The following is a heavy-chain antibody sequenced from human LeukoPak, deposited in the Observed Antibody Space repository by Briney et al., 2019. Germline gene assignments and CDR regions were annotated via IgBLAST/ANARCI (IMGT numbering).Heavy chain of an antibody. J-gene: IGHJ4*02. D-gene: IGHD3-22*01. CDR1: GFTFSSYI. CDR2: IKGSAEAT. V-gene: IGHV3-23*01. Sequence: GGSLRLSCEASGFTFSSYIMTWVRQAPGKGLEWVSTIKGSAEATFYADSVKDRFTISRDNSKNTLYLQMNSLRDDNTALYFCARDHESSGYPTSDYWGKGTLVTVSS. CDR3: ARDHESSGYPTSDY.